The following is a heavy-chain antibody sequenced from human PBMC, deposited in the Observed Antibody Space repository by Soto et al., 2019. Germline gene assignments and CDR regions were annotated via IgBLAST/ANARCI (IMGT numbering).Heavy chain of an antibody. V-gene: IGHV4-59*01. CDR1: GGSISSYY. J-gene: IGHJ4*02. D-gene: IGHD3-10*01. CDR2: IYYSGST. Sequence: QVQLQESGPGLVKPSETLSLTCTVSGGSISSYYWSWIRQPPGKGLEWIAYIYYSGSTNYNPSLKSRVTISVDTSKNQFSLKLSSVTAADTAVYYCARAPFYGSGRFDYWGQGTLVTVSS. CDR3: ARAPFYGSGRFDY.